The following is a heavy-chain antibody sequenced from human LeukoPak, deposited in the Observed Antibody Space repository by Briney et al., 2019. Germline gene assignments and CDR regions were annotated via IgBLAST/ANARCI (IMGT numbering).Heavy chain of an antibody. CDR3: TTDGAYCGGDCYPEYFQH. Sequence: GGSLRLSCAASGFTFSNAWMSWVRQAPGKGLEWVGRIKSKTDGGTTDYAAPVKGRFTISRDDSKNTLYLQMNSLKTEDTAVYYCTTDGAYCGGDCYPEYFQHWGQGTLVTVSS. CDR1: GFTFSNAW. CDR2: IKSKTDGGTT. V-gene: IGHV3-15*01. D-gene: IGHD2-21*02. J-gene: IGHJ1*01.